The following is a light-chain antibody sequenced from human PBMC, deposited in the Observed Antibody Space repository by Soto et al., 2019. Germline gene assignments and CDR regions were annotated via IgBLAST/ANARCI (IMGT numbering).Light chain of an antibody. V-gene: IGLV2-11*01. CDR2: DVK. CDR1: SSDVGGYNY. J-gene: IGLJ1*01. CDR3: CSYAGDYTFV. Sequence: QSALTQPRSLSGSPGQSVTISCTGTSSDVGGYNYVSWYQQHPGRAPRVMIYDVKTRPSGVPDRFSGSKSGNTASLTISELQAEDEADYYCCSYAGDYTFVFGTGTKLTVL.